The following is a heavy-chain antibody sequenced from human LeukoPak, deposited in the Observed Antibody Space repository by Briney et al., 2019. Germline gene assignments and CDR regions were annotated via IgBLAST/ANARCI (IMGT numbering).Heavy chain of an antibody. V-gene: IGHV4-59*01. J-gene: IGHJ6*02. D-gene: IGHD6-13*01. Sequence: PSETLSLTCTVSGGSISSYYWSWIRQPPGKGLEWIGYIYYSGSTNYNPSLKSRVTISVDTSKNQFSLKLSSVTAADTAVYYCARDRGGSSWPYYYYGMDVWGQGTTATVSS. CDR2: IYYSGST. CDR1: GGSISSYY. CDR3: ARDRGGSSWPYYYYGMDV.